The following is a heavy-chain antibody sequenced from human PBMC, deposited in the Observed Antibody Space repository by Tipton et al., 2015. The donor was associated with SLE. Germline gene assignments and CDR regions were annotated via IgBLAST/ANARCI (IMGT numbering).Heavy chain of an antibody. D-gene: IGHD3-16*01. J-gene: IGHJ4*02. CDR3: ATASRWGPGGGYYFDN. CDR1: GDSISRSNYY. V-gene: IGHV4-39*07. CDR2: IFYRGST. Sequence: GLVKPSETLSLTCTVSGDSISRSNYYWGWIRQPPGKGLEWIGSIFYRGSTHYNPSLKSRVTISVDTSNNQFSLRLDSVTAADTAVYYCATASRWGPGGGYYFDNWGQGTLVTVSS.